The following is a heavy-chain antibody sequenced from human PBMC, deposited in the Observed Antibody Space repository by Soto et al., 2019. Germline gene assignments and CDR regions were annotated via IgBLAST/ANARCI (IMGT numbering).Heavy chain of an antibody. V-gene: IGHV3-74*01. CDR2: IKGDESAT. Sequence: GSLRLSCAASGFTFSTYWMHWVRQAPGKGLMWLSRIKGDESATNYADSVEGRFTISRDNAKNTVYLQVNSLRVEDTAVYYCARGGLGAYWFDPWGQGTLVTVSS. CDR1: GFTFSTYW. D-gene: IGHD3-16*01. CDR3: ARGGLGAYWFDP. J-gene: IGHJ5*02.